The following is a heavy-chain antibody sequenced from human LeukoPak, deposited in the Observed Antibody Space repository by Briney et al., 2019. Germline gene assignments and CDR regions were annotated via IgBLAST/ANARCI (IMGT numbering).Heavy chain of an antibody. CDR2: INPNSGGT. CDR3: ARDGVGSSSRYYYYYYYMDV. D-gene: IGHD6-6*01. V-gene: IGHV1-2*02. CDR1: GYTFTGYY. J-gene: IGHJ6*03. Sequence: ASVTVSCKASGYTFTGYYMHWVRQAPGQGLEWMGWINPNSGGTNYAQKFQGRVTMTRDTSISTAYMELSRLRSDDTAVYYCARDGVGSSSRYYYYYYYMDVWGKGTTVTVSS.